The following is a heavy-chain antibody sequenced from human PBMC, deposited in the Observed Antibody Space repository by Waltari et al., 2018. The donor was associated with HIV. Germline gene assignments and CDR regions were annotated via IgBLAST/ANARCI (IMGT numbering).Heavy chain of an antibody. CDR1: GFSLSPSGVG. V-gene: IGHV2-5*02. CDR3: AHRPGWYDSSGYYLFDY. Sequence: QITLKESGPTLVKPTQTLTLTCTFSGFSLSPSGVGVGWIRQPPGKALEWLALIYWDDDKRYSPSLKSRLTITKDTSKNQVVLTMTNMDPVDTATYYCAHRPGWYDSSGYYLFDYWGQGTLVTVSS. D-gene: IGHD3-22*01. J-gene: IGHJ4*02. CDR2: IYWDDDK.